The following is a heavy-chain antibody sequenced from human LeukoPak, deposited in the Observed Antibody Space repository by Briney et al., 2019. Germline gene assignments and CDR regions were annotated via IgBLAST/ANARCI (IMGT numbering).Heavy chain of an antibody. V-gene: IGHV1-69*13. J-gene: IGHJ3*02. CDR3: ARDRSFSSPDAFDI. D-gene: IGHD6-6*01. Sequence: ASVKVSCKASGGTFSSYAISWVRQAPGQGLEWMGGIIPIFGTANYAQKFQGRVTITADESTSTAYMELSSLRSEDTAVYYCARDRSFSSPDAFDIWGQGTMVTVSS. CDR2: IIPIFGTA. CDR1: GGTFSSYA.